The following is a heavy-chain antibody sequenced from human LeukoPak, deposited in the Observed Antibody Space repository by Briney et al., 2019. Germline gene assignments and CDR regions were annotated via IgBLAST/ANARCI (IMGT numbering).Heavy chain of an antibody. CDR2: INHSGST. V-gene: IGHV4-34*01. CDR3: ARGRSSGWSSYYYYMDV. CDR1: GGSLSGYY. Sequence: SETLSLTCAVYGGSLSGYYWSWIRQPPGKGLEWIGEINHSGSTNYNPSLKSRVTISVDTSKNQFSLKLSSVTAADTAVYYCARGRSSGWSSYYYYMDVWGKGTTVTVSS. D-gene: IGHD6-19*01. J-gene: IGHJ6*03.